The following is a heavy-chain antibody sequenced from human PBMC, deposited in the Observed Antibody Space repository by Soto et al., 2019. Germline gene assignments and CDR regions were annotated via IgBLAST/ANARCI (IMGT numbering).Heavy chain of an antibody. Sequence: GESLRLSCAASGFTFSSYSMNWVRQAPGKGLEWVSSISSSSSYIYYADSVKGRFTISRDNAKNSLYLQMNSLRAEDTAVYYCAPFTMVRGVIVPFDYWGQGTLVTVSS. CDR2: ISSSSSYI. CDR1: GFTFSSYS. V-gene: IGHV3-21*01. J-gene: IGHJ4*02. D-gene: IGHD3-10*01. CDR3: APFTMVRGVIVPFDY.